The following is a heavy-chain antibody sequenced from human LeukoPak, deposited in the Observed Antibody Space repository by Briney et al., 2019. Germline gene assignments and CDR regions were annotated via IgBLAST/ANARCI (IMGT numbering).Heavy chain of an antibody. D-gene: IGHD3-22*01. Sequence: PGGSLRLSCAASGFTFSSYGMHWVRQAPGKGLEWVAVISYDGSNKYYADSVKGRFTISRDNSKNTLYLQMNSLRAEDTAVYYCAKSTYYYDSSGYYPIDAFGIWGQGTMVTVSS. V-gene: IGHV3-30*18. CDR2: ISYDGSNK. CDR1: GFTFSSYG. J-gene: IGHJ3*02. CDR3: AKSTYYYDSSGYYPIDAFGI.